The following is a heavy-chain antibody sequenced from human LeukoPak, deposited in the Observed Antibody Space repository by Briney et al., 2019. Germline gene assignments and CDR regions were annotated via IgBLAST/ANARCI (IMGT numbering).Heavy chain of an antibody. CDR3: ARAMMVVANLWGVFDY. J-gene: IGHJ4*02. V-gene: IGHV3-23*01. CDR2: ISGGGGST. CDR1: GFTFSSYA. D-gene: IGHD3-22*01. Sequence: GGSLRLSCAASGFTFSSYAMSWVRQAPGKGLEWVSGISGGGGSTYYADSVKGRFTISRDNSKNTVYLQMNSLRAEDTAVYYCARAMMVVANLWGVFDYWGQGTLVTVPS.